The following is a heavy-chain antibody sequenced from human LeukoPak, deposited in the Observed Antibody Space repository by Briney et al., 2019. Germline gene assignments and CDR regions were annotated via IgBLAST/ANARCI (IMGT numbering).Heavy chain of an antibody. CDR3: ARGSGYVYY. Sequence: PSETLSLTCTVSGGSISSGSYYWSWIRQPAGKGLEWIGRIYTSGSTNYHPSLKSRVTIPLDTSKNQFSLKLNSVTAADTAVYYCARGSGYVYYWGQGTLVTVSS. CDR2: IYTSGST. D-gene: IGHD5-12*01. V-gene: IGHV4-61*02. CDR1: GGSISSGSYY. J-gene: IGHJ4*02.